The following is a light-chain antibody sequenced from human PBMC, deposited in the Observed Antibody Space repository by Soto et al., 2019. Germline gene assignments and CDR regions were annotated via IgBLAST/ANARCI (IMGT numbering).Light chain of an antibody. CDR3: KQSYNTPRT. CDR1: QSIGRY. CDR2: GTS. Sequence: DIQMTQSPSSLSASVGDRVTITCRASQSIGRYLNWYQQRPGKAPDLLIYGTSSLHTGVPSRFSGSGSGTDFTLTITSLQPEDFATYYCKQSYNTPRTFGLGTKVDIK. V-gene: IGKV1-39*01. J-gene: IGKJ1*01.